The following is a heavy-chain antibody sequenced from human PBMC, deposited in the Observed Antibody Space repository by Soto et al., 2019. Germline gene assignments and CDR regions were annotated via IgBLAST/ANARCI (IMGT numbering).Heavy chain of an antibody. D-gene: IGHD5-12*01. CDR3: HGYGY. V-gene: IGHV3-53*01. CDR1: GFTVSSTNY. J-gene: IGHJ4*02. Sequence: EVQVVESGGGLIQPGGSLRLSCVVSGFTVSSTNYMSWVRQAPGKGLEWVSVIYSGGTTFYADSVKGRFTISRDNYKNTLSLQMNSLRAEDTAVYYCHGYGYWGQGTLVNVSS. CDR2: IYSGGTT.